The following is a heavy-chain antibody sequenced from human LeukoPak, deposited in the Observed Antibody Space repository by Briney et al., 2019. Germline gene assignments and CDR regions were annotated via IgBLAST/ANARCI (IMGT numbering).Heavy chain of an antibody. V-gene: IGHV4-61*02. Sequence: SETLSLTCTVSGGSISSGNYYWSWIRQPAGKGLEGIGRIYTSGSTNYNPSLKSRVTISLDTSKNQFSLKLTSVTAADTAVYYCGSRRTAMFGVIKGPIDYWGQGTLVTVSS. CDR1: GGSISSGNYY. CDR3: GSRRTAMFGVIKGPIDY. D-gene: IGHD3-3*01. CDR2: IYTSGST. J-gene: IGHJ4*02.